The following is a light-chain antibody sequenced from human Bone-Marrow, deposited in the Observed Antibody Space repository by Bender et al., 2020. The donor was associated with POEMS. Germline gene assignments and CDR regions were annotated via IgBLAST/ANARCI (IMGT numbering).Light chain of an antibody. CDR1: GSNIGGYP. Sequence: QSVLTQPPSVSGTPGQRVTISCSGSGSNIGGYPVNWYQQLPGTAPRLLIYTNNERPSGVSNRFSGSKSGNTASLTISGLRAEDEADYYCCSYAGRGTMIFGGGTRLTVL. J-gene: IGLJ2*01. CDR2: TNN. V-gene: IGLV1-44*01. CDR3: CSYAGRGTMI.